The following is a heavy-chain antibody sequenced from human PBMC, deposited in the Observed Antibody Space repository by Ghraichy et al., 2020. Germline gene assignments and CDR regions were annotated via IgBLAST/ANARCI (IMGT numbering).Heavy chain of an antibody. J-gene: IGHJ6*02. V-gene: IGHV3-30*18. Sequence: GGSLRLSCAVSGFTFSKYGMHWVRQAPGKGLEWVAVISYDGSNKYYADSGRFTISRDNSKNTLYLQMNFLRTEDTAVYYCAKERDTSGYYSFRGDYYGMDAWGQGTTVTVSS. CDR1: GFTFSKYG. CDR2: ISYDGSNK. D-gene: IGHD3-22*01. CDR3: AKERDTSGYYSFRGDYYGMDA.